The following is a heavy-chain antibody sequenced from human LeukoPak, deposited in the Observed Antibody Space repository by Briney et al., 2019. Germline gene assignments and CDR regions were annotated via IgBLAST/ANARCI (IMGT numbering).Heavy chain of an antibody. CDR2: INPNSGGT. CDR3: ARGGPSFGSKYNWFDP. D-gene: IGHD3-10*01. J-gene: IGHJ5*02. CDR1: GYTFTGYY. V-gene: IGHV1-2*06. Sequence: ASVKVSCKASGYTFTGYYIHWARQAPGQGLEWMGRINPNSGGTNYAQKFQGRVTMTRDTSISTAYMELSRLRSDDTAVYYCARGGPSFGSKYNWFDPWGQGTLVTVSS.